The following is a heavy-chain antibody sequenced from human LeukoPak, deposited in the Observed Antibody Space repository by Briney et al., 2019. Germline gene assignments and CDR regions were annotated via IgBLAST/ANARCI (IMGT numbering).Heavy chain of an antibody. J-gene: IGHJ4*02. Sequence: GGSLRLSCAASGLTFNIYDMHWVRQAPGKGLVCVSVISAGGGTKVYADSVRGRFTVSRDNSRNTLFLQMNSLRAEDTAIYYCAKDQEGYHRPIDYCGQGTLVTVSS. CDR1: GLTFNIYD. D-gene: IGHD5-24*01. CDR2: ISAGGGTK. V-gene: IGHV3-23*01. CDR3: AKDQEGYHRPIDY.